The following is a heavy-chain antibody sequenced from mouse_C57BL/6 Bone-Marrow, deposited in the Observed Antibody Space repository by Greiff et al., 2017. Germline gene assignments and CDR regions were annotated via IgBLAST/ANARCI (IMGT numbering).Heavy chain of an antibody. J-gene: IGHJ4*01. CDR3: TLYYGNSYAMDY. V-gene: IGHV14-4*01. CDR1: GFNIKDDY. D-gene: IGHD2-1*01. CDR2: IDPENGDT. Sequence: EVKLEESGAELVRPGASVKLSCTASGFNIKDDYMHWVKQRPEQGLEWIGWIDPENGDTEYASKFQGKATITADTSSNTDYLQLSSLTSEDTAVYYCTLYYGNSYAMDYWGQGTSVTVSS.